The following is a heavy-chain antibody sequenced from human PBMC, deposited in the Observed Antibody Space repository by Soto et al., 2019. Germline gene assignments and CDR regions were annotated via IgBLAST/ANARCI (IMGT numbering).Heavy chain of an antibody. CDR2: INAGNGNT. CDR1: GYTFTSYA. V-gene: IGHV1-3*01. D-gene: IGHD3-3*01. Sequence: ASVKVSCKASGYTFTSYAMHWVRQAPGQRPEWMGWINAGNGNTKYSQKFQGRVTITRDTSASTAYMELSSLRSEDTAVYYCARGYDFWSGPQDPWGQGTLVTVSS. CDR3: ARGYDFWSGPQDP. J-gene: IGHJ5*02.